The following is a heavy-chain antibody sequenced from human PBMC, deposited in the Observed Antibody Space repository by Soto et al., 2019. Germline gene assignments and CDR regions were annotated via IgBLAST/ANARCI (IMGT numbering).Heavy chain of an antibody. J-gene: IGHJ3*02. D-gene: IGHD6-13*01. CDR1: GDSISNYY. CDR3: ARHLWVGSSWYLGAFDS. Sequence: QVQLQESGPGLVKPSETLSLTCTGSGDSISNYYWSWIRQPPGKGLEWIGYIYYSGSTNYNPALTPPVTITGDTYKNQFSLTLSSVTAADTAVYYCARHLWVGSSWYLGAFDSWGQGTMVTFSS. CDR2: IYYSGST. V-gene: IGHV4-59*08.